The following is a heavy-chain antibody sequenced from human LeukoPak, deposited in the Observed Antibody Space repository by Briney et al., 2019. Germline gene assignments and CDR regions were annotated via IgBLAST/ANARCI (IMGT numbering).Heavy chain of an antibody. J-gene: IGHJ5*02. CDR3: ARLTLYCSSTSCSENWFDP. CDR2: IYYSGST. V-gene: IGHV4-59*08. Sequence: PSETLSLTCTVSGGSISSYYWSWIRQPPGKGLEWIGYIYYSGSTNYNPSLKSRVTISVDTSKNQFSLKLSPVTAADTAVYYCARLTLYCSSTSCSENWFDPWGQGTLVTVSS. CDR1: GGSISSYY. D-gene: IGHD2-2*01.